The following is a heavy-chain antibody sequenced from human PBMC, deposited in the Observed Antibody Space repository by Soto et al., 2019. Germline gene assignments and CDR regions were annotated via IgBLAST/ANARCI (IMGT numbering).Heavy chain of an antibody. CDR1: GGSISSYY. CDR3: ARIPYGDYYYFDY. CDR2: IYYSGST. Sequence: SETLSLTCTVSGGSISSYYWSWIRQPPGKGLEWIGYIYYSGSTNYNPSLKSRVTISVDTSKKQFSLKLSSVTAADTAVYYCARIPYGDYYYFDYWGQGTMVTVSS. J-gene: IGHJ4*02. V-gene: IGHV4-59*01. D-gene: IGHD4-17*01.